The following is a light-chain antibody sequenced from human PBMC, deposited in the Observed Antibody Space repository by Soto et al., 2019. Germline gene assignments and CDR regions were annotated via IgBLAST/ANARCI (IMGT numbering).Light chain of an antibody. CDR3: LQDYNYPFT. CDR1: QGIRID. J-gene: IGKJ5*01. CDR2: GAS. V-gene: IGKV1-6*01. Sequence: TQSPAALSASLGDIVTITFRASQGIRIDVGWYQQKPGKAPKLLIYGASSLQSGVPSRFSGSGSGTDFTLTISSLQPEDFATYYCLQDYNYPFTFGQGTRLEIK.